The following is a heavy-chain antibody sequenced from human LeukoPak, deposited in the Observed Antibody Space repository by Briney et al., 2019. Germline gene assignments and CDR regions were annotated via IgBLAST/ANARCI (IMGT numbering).Heavy chain of an antibody. J-gene: IGHJ5*02. V-gene: IGHV3-53*01. D-gene: IGHD6-13*01. CDR3: ARGRAYSASPGLIGRCFDA. CDR2: LYCCGST. Sequence: GGSLRLSCSASGFPVSSHYVSWVRQAPGKGLAGVSVLYCCGSTYYANSVKGRFTISRDNSKNTLYLQMDTLRAEDTAVYYCARGRAYSASPGLIGRCFDAWGQGTLVTVSS. CDR1: GFPVSSHY.